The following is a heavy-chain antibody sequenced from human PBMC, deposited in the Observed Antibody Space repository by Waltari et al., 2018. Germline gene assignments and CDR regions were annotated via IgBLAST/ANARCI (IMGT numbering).Heavy chain of an antibody. D-gene: IGHD6-19*01. J-gene: IGHJ4*02. CDR2: ISGSGGSK. V-gene: IGHV3-23*01. CDR3: AKESQWLPCFDY. CDR1: GFTFSSYA. Sequence: VQLLESGGGLVQPGGSLRLSCAASGFTFSSYAMSWVRQAPGKGLGGVSAISGSGGSKYYADSVKGRFTIARDNSKNTLYLQMNSLRAEDTAVYYCAKESQWLPCFDYWGQGTLVTVSS.